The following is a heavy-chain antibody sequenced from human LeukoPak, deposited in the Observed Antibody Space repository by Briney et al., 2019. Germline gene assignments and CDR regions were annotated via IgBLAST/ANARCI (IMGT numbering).Heavy chain of an antibody. D-gene: IGHD3-9*01. CDR1: GFSFSDYY. CDR3: AREGSYYDILTGYSLGAFDI. Sequence: GGSLRLSCAASGFSFSDYYMSWIRQAPGKGLEWVSYIDSSRSYTNYADSVKGRFTISRDNAKNSLYLQMNSLRAEDTAVYYCAREGSYYDILTGYSLGAFDIWGQGTMVTVSS. J-gene: IGHJ3*02. V-gene: IGHV3-11*06. CDR2: IDSSRSYT.